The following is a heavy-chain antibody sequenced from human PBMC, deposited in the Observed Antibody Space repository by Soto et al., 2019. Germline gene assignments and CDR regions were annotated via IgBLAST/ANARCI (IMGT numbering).Heavy chain of an antibody. CDR1: GASISSDGYS. D-gene: IGHD3-10*01. V-gene: IGHV4-30-2*01. CDR3: ARAGHYYGSDAFEI. CDR2: IYHSGSI. Sequence: QLQLQESGSGLVKSSETLSLTCAVSGASISSDGYSWSWIRQPPGKGLEWIGFIYHSGSIYYNPSLKSRVTISGDRSKNQFSLKLGSVTAADTAVYYCARAGHYYGSDAFEIWGQGTMVTVSS. J-gene: IGHJ3*02.